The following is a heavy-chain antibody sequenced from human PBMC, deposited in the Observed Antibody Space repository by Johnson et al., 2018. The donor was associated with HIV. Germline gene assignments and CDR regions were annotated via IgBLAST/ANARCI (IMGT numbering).Heavy chain of an antibody. CDR2: ISGSGGST. Sequence: VQLVESGGGLVQPGGSLRLSCAASGFTYSSYPMSWVRQAPGKGLEWVSAISGSGGSTYYADSVKGRFTISREHSKNTLYLQMGSLRTENMAVYYCAGALSAYDRTRTNVFDLWGQGQMLTVS. D-gene: IGHD3-22*01. CDR3: AGALSAYDRTRTNVFDL. CDR1: GFTYSSYP. J-gene: IGHJ3*01. V-gene: IGHV3-23*04.